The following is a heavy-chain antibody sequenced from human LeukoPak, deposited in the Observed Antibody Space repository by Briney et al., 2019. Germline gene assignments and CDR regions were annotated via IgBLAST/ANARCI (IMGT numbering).Heavy chain of an antibody. J-gene: IGHJ4*02. CDR3: AIDQVGLLWFGELLAPFDY. D-gene: IGHD3-10*01. CDR1: GXTFSSYA. CDR2: ISGSGGST. Sequence: GGSLRLSWAASGXTFSSYAMSWVRQAPGKGLEWVSAISGSGGSTYYADSVKGRFTISRDNSKNTLYLQMNSLRAEDTAVYYCAIDQVGLLWFGELLAPFDYWGQGTLVTVSS. V-gene: IGHV3-23*01.